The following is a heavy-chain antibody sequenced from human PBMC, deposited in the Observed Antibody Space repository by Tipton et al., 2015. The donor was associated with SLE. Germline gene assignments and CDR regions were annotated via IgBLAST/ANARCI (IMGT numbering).Heavy chain of an antibody. D-gene: IGHD1-1*01. J-gene: IGHJ2*01. CDR2: IYGSGNS. Sequence: TLSLTCAVSGYSISSGYYWDWIRQPPGKGLEWIGSIYGSGNSYYNPSLKSRVTMSLDTSKNQVSLKLSSVTAADTALYYCARVQRLPRSFDLWGRGTLVTVSS. CDR1: GYSISSGYY. V-gene: IGHV4-38-2*01. CDR3: ARVQRLPRSFDL.